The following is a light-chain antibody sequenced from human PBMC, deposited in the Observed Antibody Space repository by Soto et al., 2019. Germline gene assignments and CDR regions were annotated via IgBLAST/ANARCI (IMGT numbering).Light chain of an antibody. Sequence: EIVMTQSPATLSVSPGERATLSCRASQSVNIYLAWYQQKPGQAPRLLIFGATYRATGIPARFSGSGSGTESNLTISSLQSEDFAVYFCQQYDDWLRLTFGGGTTVDIK. V-gene: IGKV3D-15*01. CDR2: GAT. CDR3: QQYDDWLRLT. J-gene: IGKJ4*01. CDR1: QSVNIY.